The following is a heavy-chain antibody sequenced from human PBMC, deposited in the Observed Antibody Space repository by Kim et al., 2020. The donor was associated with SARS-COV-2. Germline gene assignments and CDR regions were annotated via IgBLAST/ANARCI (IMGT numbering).Heavy chain of an antibody. CDR2: ISGNGINT. D-gene: IGHD6-6*01. CDR3: AKDGPSIVARPYYFDY. J-gene: IGHJ4*02. V-gene: IGHV3-43*02. Sequence: GGSLRLSCAASGFTFDDYAMHWVRQAPGKGLEWVSLISGNGINTYYADSVKGRFTISRDYSKNSLYLQMNSLRTEDTALYYCAKDGPSIVARPYYFDYWGQGTLVAVSS. CDR1: GFTFDDYA.